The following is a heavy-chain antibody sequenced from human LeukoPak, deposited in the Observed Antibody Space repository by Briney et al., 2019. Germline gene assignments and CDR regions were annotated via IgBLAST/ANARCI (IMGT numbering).Heavy chain of an antibody. Sequence: PEASVKVSCKASGYTFTGYYMHWVRQAPGQGLEWMGWINPNSGGTNYAQRFQGRVTMTRDTSISTAYMELSRLRSDDTAVYYCAGDCNRVVYPPGAFDIWGQGTMVTVSS. D-gene: IGHD2/OR15-2a*01. J-gene: IGHJ3*02. CDR1: GYTFTGYY. V-gene: IGHV1-2*02. CDR2: INPNSGGT. CDR3: AGDCNRVVYPPGAFDI.